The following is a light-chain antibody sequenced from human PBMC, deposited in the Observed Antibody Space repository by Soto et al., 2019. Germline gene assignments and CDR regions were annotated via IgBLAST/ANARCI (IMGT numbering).Light chain of an antibody. V-gene: IGKV3-20*01. Sequence: IVLTQSPGTLSLSAGERATLSCRASQSVSSSYLAWYQQKPGQAPRLLIYGASSRATGIPARFSGSGSGTEFTLTISSLEPEDFAVYYCQQYDSSPRTFGEGTKVDIK. CDR2: GAS. CDR1: QSVSSSY. J-gene: IGKJ4*01. CDR3: QQYDSSPRT.